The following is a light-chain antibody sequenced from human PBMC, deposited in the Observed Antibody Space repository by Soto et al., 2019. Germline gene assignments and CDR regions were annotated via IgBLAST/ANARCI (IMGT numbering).Light chain of an antibody. CDR1: QNIVTN. Sequence: EIVMTQSPATLSVSPGERATLSCRASQNIVTNLVWYQQKPGQAPRLLIYGASTRATGIPARFSGSGSGTEFTLTISSLQSEDFAVYYCQQYNNWPLTFGGGTKVDIK. V-gene: IGKV3-15*01. CDR3: QQYNNWPLT. CDR2: GAS. J-gene: IGKJ4*01.